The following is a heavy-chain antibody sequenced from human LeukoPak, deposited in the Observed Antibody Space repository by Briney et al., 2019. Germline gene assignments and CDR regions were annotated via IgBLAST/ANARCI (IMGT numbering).Heavy chain of an antibody. V-gene: IGHV4-34*01. D-gene: IGHD6-13*01. CDR1: GGSFSGYY. CDR2: INHSGST. CDR3: ASHRYSSSPIGY. Sequence: SETLSLTCAVYGGSFSGYYWSWIRQPPGKGLEWIGEINHSGSTNYNPSLKSRVTISVDTSKNQFSLKLSSVTAADTAVYYCASHRYSSSPIGYWGQGTLVTVSS. J-gene: IGHJ4*02.